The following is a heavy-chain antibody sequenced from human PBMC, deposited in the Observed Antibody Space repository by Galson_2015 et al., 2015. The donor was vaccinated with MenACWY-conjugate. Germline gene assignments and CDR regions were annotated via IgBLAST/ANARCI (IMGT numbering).Heavy chain of an antibody. CDR3: AREASQLVRPFDY. Sequence: SLRLSCAASGFTFSSYYMNWVRQAPGKGLEWVSSISSSSSYIYYADSGKGRFTISSDNAKNSLYLQMNSLSAEDTAVYCWAREASQLVRPFDYWGQGTLVTVSS. CDR1: GFTFSSYY. V-gene: IGHV3-21*01. J-gene: IGHJ4*02. D-gene: IGHD6-13*01. CDR2: ISSSSSYI.